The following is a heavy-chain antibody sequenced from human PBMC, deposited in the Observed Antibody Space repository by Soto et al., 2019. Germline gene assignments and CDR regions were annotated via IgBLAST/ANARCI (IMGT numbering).Heavy chain of an antibody. V-gene: IGHV3-15*07. CDR2: IKSKTDGGTT. CDR3: TTDNYDSSGYWGAPDAFDI. D-gene: IGHD3-22*01. Sequence: EVQLVESGGGLVKPGGSLRLSCAASGFTFSNAWMNWVRQAPGKGLEGVGRIKSKTDGGTTDYAAPVKGRFTISRDDSKNTLYLQMNSLKTEDTAVYYCTTDNYDSSGYWGAPDAFDIWGQGTMVTVSS. CDR1: GFTFSNAW. J-gene: IGHJ3*02.